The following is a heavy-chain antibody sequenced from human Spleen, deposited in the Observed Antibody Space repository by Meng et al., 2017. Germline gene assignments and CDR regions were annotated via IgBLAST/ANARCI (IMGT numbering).Heavy chain of an antibody. Sequence: GESLKISCAASGFTFDEYGMNWVRQVPGKGLEWVSRINWNGGSTGYTDSVKGRFTISRDNSKNTVFLQINSLRSEDTAVYYCARSPIDKYDLSALPLDYWGQGTPVTVSS. CDR2: INWNGGST. V-gene: IGHV3-20*04. CDR3: ARSPIDKYDLSALPLDY. J-gene: IGHJ4*02. CDR1: GFTFDEYG. D-gene: IGHD3-22*01.